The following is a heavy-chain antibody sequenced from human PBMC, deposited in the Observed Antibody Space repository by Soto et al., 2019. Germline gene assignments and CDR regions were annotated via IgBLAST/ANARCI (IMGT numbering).Heavy chain of an antibody. CDR2: IKEDGTEQ. Sequence: GGSLRLSCAASGFSFSGYWMSWVRQAPGKGPEWVANIKEDGTEQHYVDSVKGRFTISRDNSENSLFLQMNNLRAEDSAIYYCAITTSTVSYWFDPGARGPRSPSPQ. V-gene: IGHV3-7*03. CDR3: AITTSTVSYWFDP. J-gene: IGHJ5*02. D-gene: IGHD4-4*01. CDR1: GFSFSGYW.